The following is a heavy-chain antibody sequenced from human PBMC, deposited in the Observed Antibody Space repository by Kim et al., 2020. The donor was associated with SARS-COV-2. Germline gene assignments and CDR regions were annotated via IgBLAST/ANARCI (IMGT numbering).Heavy chain of an antibody. CDR2: MKQDGSEI. D-gene: IGHD2-21*02. CDR3: ARDGEYCGGDCYSYWYFDL. V-gene: IGHV3-7*01. J-gene: IGHJ2*01. Sequence: GGSLRLSCAASGFTFGSYWMSWVRQAPGKGLEWVASMKQDGSEIYYVDSVKGRFTISRDNAKNSLFLQMNSLRAEDTAVYYCARDGEYCGGDCYSYWYFDLWGRVTLVTVSS. CDR1: GFTFGSYW.